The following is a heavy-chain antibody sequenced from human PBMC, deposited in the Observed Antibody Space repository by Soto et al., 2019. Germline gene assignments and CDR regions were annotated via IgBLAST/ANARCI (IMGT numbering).Heavy chain of an antibody. Sequence: HPGGSLRLSCEASGFNFGAYAMSWVRQAPGKGLEWVSGISGSSSGTYYTDSVKGRFTISRDNSKNTVYLQMNSLRGEDTAVYYCANDRRENFWVYYYGMDVWGQGTAVTVSS. CDR1: GFNFGAYA. CDR3: ANDRRENFWVYYYGMDV. V-gene: IGHV3-23*01. D-gene: IGHD1-26*01. J-gene: IGHJ6*02. CDR2: ISGSSSGT.